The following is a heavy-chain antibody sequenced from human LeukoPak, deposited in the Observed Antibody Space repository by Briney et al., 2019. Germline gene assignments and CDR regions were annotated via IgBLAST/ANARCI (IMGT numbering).Heavy chain of an antibody. Sequence: SETLSLTCIGSGGSISGYYWSWIRQPAGKGLEWIGHMDTSGHTNYNSSLMSRVNMSVDTSKNQFSLRLTSVTAADTAVYYCARHWSHSVAQFGRSYWFDPWGQRTLVTVSS. CDR2: MDTSGHT. J-gene: IGHJ5*02. D-gene: IGHD2-15*01. CDR3: ARHWSHSVAQFGRSYWFDP. V-gene: IGHV4-4*07. CDR1: GGSISGYY.